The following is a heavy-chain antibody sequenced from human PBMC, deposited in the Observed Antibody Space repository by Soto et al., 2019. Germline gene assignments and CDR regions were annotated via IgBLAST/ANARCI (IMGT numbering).Heavy chain of an antibody. D-gene: IGHD6-19*01. CDR1: GFTFSSYA. CDR3: AKDQSLIAVAGYYYYYYGMDV. J-gene: IGHJ6*02. CDR2: ISGSGGST. Sequence: GGSLRLSCAASGFTFSSYAMSWVRQAPGKGLEWVSAISGSGGSTYYADSVKGRFTISRDNSKNTLYLQMNSLRAEDTAVYYCAKDQSLIAVAGYYYYYYGMDVWGQGTTVTVSS. V-gene: IGHV3-23*01.